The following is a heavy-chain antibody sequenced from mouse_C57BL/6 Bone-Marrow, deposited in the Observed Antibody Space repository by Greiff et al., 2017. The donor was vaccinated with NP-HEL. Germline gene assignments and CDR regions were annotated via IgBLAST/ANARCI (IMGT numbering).Heavy chain of an antibody. CDR3: ARCDYDAMDY. Sequence: EVQLQQSGPELVKPGASVTISCQASGYTFTDYYMNWVKQSHGKSLEWIGDINPNNGGTSYNQKFKGKATLTVDKSSSTAYMELRSLTSEDSAVYYCARCDYDAMDYWGQGTSVTVSS. V-gene: IGHV1-26*01. CDR1: GYTFTDYY. CDR2: INPNNGGT. J-gene: IGHJ4*01.